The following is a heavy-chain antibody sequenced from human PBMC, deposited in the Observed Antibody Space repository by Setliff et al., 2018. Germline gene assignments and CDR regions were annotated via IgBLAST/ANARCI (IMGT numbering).Heavy chain of an antibody. V-gene: IGHV3-21*01. CDR3: ARGRGVDTAMVYFDY. J-gene: IGHJ4*02. D-gene: IGHD5-18*01. Sequence: GGSLRLSCAASEFIFRSYVVSWVRQPPGKGLEWVSSISSSSSYIYYADSVKGRFTISRDNAKNSLYLQMNSLRAEDTAVYYCARGRGVDTAMVYFDYWGQGTLVTVSS. CDR2: ISSSSSYI. CDR1: EFIFRSYV.